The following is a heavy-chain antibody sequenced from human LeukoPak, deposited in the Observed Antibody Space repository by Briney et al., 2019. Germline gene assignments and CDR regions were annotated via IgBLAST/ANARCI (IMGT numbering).Heavy chain of an antibody. Sequence: SVKVSCKASGGTFSSYAINWVRQAPGQGLEWMGGIIPIFGTANYAQKFQGRVTITADESTSTAYMELSSLRSEDTAMYYCATSPMITFGGVIEKKYQLQHYFDYWGQGTLVTVSS. J-gene: IGHJ4*02. CDR3: ATSPMITFGGVIEKKYQLQHYFDY. CDR2: IIPIFGTA. V-gene: IGHV1-69*01. CDR1: GGTFSSYA. D-gene: IGHD3-16*02.